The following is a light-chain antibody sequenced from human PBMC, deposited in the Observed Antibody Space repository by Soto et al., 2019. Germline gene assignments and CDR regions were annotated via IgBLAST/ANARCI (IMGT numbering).Light chain of an antibody. J-gene: IGLJ1*01. CDR1: TRDVGGYNF. Sequence: QSVLTQPPSVSGSPGQSITISCTGTTRDVGGYNFVSWYQHHPGEAPKLMIYEVSNRPSGVSHRFSASKSGNTASLTISGLQAEDEADYYCSSYTTSSTLACVFGTGTKLTVL. V-gene: IGLV2-14*01. CDR2: EVS. CDR3: SSYTTSSTLACV.